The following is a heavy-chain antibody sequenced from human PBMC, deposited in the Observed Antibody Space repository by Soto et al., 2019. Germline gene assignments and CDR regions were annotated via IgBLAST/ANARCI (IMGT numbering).Heavy chain of an antibody. V-gene: IGHV3-33*01. Sequence: GGSLRLSCAASGFTFSSYGMHWVRQAPGKGLEWVAVIWYDGSNKYYADSVKGRFTISRDNSKNTLYLQMNSLRAEDTAVYYCARADILTGHSPAPSYYMDVWGKGTTVTVSS. CDR3: ARADILTGHSPAPSYYMDV. CDR1: GFTFSSYG. CDR2: IWYDGSNK. J-gene: IGHJ6*03. D-gene: IGHD3-9*01.